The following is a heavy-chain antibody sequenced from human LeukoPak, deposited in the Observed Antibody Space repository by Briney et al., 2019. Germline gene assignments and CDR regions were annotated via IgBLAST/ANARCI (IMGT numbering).Heavy chain of an antibody. CDR3: ARDPPSFQH. CDR2: ISSGSSSI. Sequence: QPGGSLRLSCEASGFTFSPYSMNWVRQAPGKGLEWVSYISSGSSSIYYADSVKGRFTVSRDNAKNSLYLQMNSLRAEDTAVYYCARDPPSFQHWGQGTLVTVSS. CDR1: GFTFSPYS. V-gene: IGHV3-48*04. J-gene: IGHJ1*01.